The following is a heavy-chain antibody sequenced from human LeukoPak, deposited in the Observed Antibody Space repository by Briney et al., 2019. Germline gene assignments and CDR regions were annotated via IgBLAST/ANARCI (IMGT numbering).Heavy chain of an antibody. CDR3: ARGIYYDFWSKVDAFNI. Sequence: ASVKVSCKASGYTFTGYYMHWVRQAPGQGLEWMGWINPNSGGTNYAQKFQGRVTMTRDTSISTAYMELSSLRSEDTAVYYCARGIYYDFWSKVDAFNIWGQGTMVTVSS. J-gene: IGHJ3*02. D-gene: IGHD3-3*01. V-gene: IGHV1-2*02. CDR1: GYTFTGYY. CDR2: INPNSGGT.